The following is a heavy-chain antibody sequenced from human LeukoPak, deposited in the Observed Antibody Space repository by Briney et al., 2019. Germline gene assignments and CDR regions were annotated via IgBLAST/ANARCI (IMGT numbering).Heavy chain of an antibody. J-gene: IGHJ3*02. CDR1: GYSFTTYW. Sequence: GESMMFSCKVSGYSFTTYWITWVRQMPGKGLEWMGRIDPSDSYTNYSPSFQGHVTISTDKSISTAYLQWSSLKASDTAMYYCARQVRDVPRAFDIWGQGTMVTVSS. CDR3: ARQVRDVPRAFDI. V-gene: IGHV5-10-1*01. D-gene: IGHD5-24*01. CDR2: IDPSDSYT.